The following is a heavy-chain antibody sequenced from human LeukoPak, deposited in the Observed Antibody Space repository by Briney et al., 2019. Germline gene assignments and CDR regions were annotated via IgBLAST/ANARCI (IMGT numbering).Heavy chain of an antibody. CDR3: AKDLSLVGAIYFDY. Sequence: GGSLRLSCAASGFTFSSYAMSWVRQAPGKGLEWVSAISGSGGSTYYADSVKGRFTISRDNSKDTLYLQMNSLRAEDTAVYYCAKDLSLVGAIYFDYWGQGTLVTVSS. V-gene: IGHV3-23*01. CDR2: ISGSGGST. CDR1: GFTFSSYA. J-gene: IGHJ4*02. D-gene: IGHD1-26*01.